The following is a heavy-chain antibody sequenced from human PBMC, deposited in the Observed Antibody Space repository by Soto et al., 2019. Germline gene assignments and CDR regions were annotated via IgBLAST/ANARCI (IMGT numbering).Heavy chain of an antibody. V-gene: IGHV1-69*01. CDR2: IIPIFGTS. D-gene: IGHD5-18*01. J-gene: IGHJ4*02. CDR1: GGSLSNYL. CDR3: ARGGVDTVTFDY. Sequence: QVQLVQSGTEVKKPGSSVQVSCKASGGSLSNYLIIWVRQAPGQGLEWMGEIIPIFGTSNSAQRFQGRVTITAVESTSTVYMELSNLRSEDTAVYYRARGGVDTVTFDYWGQGTLVTVSS.